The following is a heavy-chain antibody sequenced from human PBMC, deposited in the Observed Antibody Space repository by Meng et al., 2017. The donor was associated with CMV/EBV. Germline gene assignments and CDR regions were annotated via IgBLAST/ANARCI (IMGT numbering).Heavy chain of an antibody. J-gene: IGHJ5*02. CDR2: IKQDGSEK. Sequence: GGSLRLSCAASGFTFSSYWMSWVRQAPGKGLEWVANIKQDGSEKYYVDSVKGRFTISRDNAKNSLYLQMNSLRAEDTAVYYCASGGSNYDLVWFDPWVQGTLVTVSS. V-gene: IGHV3-7*01. CDR3: ASGGSNYDLVWFDP. CDR1: GFTFSSYW. D-gene: IGHD4-11*01.